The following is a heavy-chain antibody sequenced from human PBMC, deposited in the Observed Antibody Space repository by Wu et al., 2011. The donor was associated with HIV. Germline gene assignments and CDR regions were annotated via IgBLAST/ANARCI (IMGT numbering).Heavy chain of an antibody. CDR3: ARGPQPEVWYSGSYYDY. J-gene: IGHJ4*02. D-gene: IGHD1-26*01. CDR1: GATFSSYV. V-gene: IGHV1-69*14. Sequence: QVQLVQSGAEVKKPGSSVKVSCKASGATFSSYVINWVRQAPGQGLEWMGGIIPIFGTADYAQKFQGKVTITADKSTNTAYMELSSLRSEDTAVYYCARGPQPEVWYSGSYYDYWGQGTLVTVVL. CDR2: IIPIFGTA.